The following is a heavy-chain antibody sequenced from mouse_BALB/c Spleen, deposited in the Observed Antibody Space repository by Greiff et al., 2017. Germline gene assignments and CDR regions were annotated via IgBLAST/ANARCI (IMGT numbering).Heavy chain of an antibody. Sequence: EVQLQESGPSLVKPSQTLSLTCSVTGDSITSGYWNWIRKFPGNKLEYMGYISYSGSTSYNPSLKSRISITRDTSKNQYYLQLNSVTTEDTATYYCAREGVNSLLRLQFAYWGQGTLVTVSA. CDR3: AREGVNSLLRLQFAY. J-gene: IGHJ3*01. CDR1: GDSITSGY. D-gene: IGHD1-2*01. CDR2: ISYSGST. V-gene: IGHV3-8*02.